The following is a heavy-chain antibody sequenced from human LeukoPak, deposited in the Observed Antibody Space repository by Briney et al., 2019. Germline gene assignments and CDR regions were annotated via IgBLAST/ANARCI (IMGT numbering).Heavy chain of an antibody. J-gene: IGHJ4*02. CDR2: IYPGDSDT. CDR3: ARPLPDTAMSYHFGY. D-gene: IGHD5-18*01. CDR1: GYSFTNYW. Sequence: GESLKISCKGSGYSFTNYWIGWVRQMPGKGLEWMGIIYPGDSDTRYSPSFQGQVTISADKSFSTAYLQWSSLKASDIAIYYCARPLPDTAMSYHFGYWGQGTLVTVSS. V-gene: IGHV5-51*01.